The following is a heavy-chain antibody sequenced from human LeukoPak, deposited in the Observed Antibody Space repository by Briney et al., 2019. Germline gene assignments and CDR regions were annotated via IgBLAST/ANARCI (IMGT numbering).Heavy chain of an antibody. CDR3: TTWADLYDY. J-gene: IGHJ4*02. CDR2: IRSKTDGGTT. Sequence: GGSLRLSCEASGFTFSNAWMNWVRQAPGKGLEWVGRIRSKTDGGTTDYAAPVKGRFIISRDDSRNTLYLQMNSLKTEDTALYYCTTWADLYDYWGQGALVTVSS. V-gene: IGHV3-15*01. CDR1: GFTFSNAW.